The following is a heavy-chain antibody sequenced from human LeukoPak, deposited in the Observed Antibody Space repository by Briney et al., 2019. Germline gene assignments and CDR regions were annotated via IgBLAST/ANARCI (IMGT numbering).Heavy chain of an antibody. D-gene: IGHD3-22*01. Sequence: GGSLRLSCAASGFTFSSYGMHWVRQAPGKGLEWVAFKRYDGSNKYYADSVKGRFTISRDNSKNTLYLQMNSLRAEDTAVYYCAKEMRYYDSSGYPPDAFDIWGQGTMVTVSS. CDR1: GFTFSSYG. J-gene: IGHJ3*02. V-gene: IGHV3-30*02. CDR3: AKEMRYYDSSGYPPDAFDI. CDR2: KRYDGSNK.